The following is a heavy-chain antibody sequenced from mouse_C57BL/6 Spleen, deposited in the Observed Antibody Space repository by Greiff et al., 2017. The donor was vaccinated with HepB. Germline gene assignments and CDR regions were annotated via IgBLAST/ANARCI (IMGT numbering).Heavy chain of an antibody. J-gene: IGHJ2*01. V-gene: IGHV1-59*01. Sequence: QVQLKQPGAELVRPGTSVKLSCKASGYTFTSYWMHWVKQRPGQGPEWIGVIDPSDSYTNYNQKFKGKATLTVDTSSSTAYMQLSSLTSEDSAVYYCAREAGTSSPYYFDYWGQGTTLTVSS. CDR2: IDPSDSYT. D-gene: IGHD4-1*01. CDR1: GYTFTSYW. CDR3: AREAGTSSPYYFDY.